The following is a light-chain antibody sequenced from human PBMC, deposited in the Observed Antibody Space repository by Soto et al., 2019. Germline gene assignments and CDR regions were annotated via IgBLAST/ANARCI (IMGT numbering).Light chain of an antibody. CDR1: SGHSSYI. CDR3: ETWDSNTRV. J-gene: IGLJ3*02. CDR2: LEGSGSY. V-gene: IGLV4-60*02. Sequence: QPVLTQSSSASASLGSSVKLTCTLSSGHSSYIIAWHQQQPGKAPRYLMKLEGSGSYNKGSGVPDRFSGSSSGADRYLTISNLQFEDEADYYCETWDSNTRVFGGVTKLTLL.